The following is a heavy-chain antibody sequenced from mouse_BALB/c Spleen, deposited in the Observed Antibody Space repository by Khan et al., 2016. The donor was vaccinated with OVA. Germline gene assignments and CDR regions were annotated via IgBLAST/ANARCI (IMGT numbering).Heavy chain of an antibody. CDR1: GYTFTTAG. J-gene: IGHJ4*01. CDR3: ARGGAAYDRNDGGAMEY. CDR2: INTHSGVP. V-gene: IGHV9-4*02. Sequence: QIQLVQSGPELKKPGETVRISCKASGYTFTTAGIQWVQKMPGKGLKWIGWINTHSGVPKYAEDFKGRFAFSLEISVHTAYLQITNLKNEDTATYFCARGGAAYDRNDGGAMEYWGQGTSVTVSS. D-gene: IGHD2-14*01.